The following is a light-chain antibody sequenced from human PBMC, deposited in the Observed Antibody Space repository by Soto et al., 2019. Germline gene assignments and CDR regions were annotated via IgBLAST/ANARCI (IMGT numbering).Light chain of an antibody. V-gene: IGKV3-11*01. J-gene: IGKJ5*01. CDR1: QTVGRS. Sequence: EIVLTQSPATLSLSPGERATLSCRASQTVGRSLAWYQQKPGQAPRLLISDASNRATGIPARFSGSGSGTDFTLTISSLDSEDFAIYYCQQRYNWPLTFGQGTRREIK. CDR3: QQRYNWPLT. CDR2: DAS.